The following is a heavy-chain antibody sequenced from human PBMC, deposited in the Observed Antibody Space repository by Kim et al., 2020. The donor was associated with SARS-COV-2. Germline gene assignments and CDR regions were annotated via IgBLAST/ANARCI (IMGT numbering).Heavy chain of an antibody. CDR3: ASSRCSGGSCYSIYYMDV. V-gene: IGHV4-31*03. D-gene: IGHD2-15*01. CDR2: IYYSGST. CDR1: GGSISSGGYY. J-gene: IGHJ6*03. Sequence: SETLSLTCTVSGGSISSGGYYWSWIRQHPGKGLEWIGYIYYSGSTYYNPSLKSRVTISVDTSKNQFSLKLSSVTAADTAVYYCASSRCSGGSCYSIYYMDVWGKGTTVTVSS.